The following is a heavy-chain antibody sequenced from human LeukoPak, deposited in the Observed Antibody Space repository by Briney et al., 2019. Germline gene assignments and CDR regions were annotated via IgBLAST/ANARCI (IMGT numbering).Heavy chain of an antibody. J-gene: IGHJ3*02. D-gene: IGHD3-22*01. Sequence: KSSETLSLTCTVSGGSISSSSYYWGWIRQPPGKGLEWIGRIYFSGSTYYKPSLKSRVTISVDTSKNQFSLKLSSVTAADTAVYYCARQDSSGYYYYPVGAFDIWGQGTMVTVSS. V-gene: IGHV4-39*01. CDR3: ARQDSSGYYYYPVGAFDI. CDR1: GGSISSSSYY. CDR2: IYFSGST.